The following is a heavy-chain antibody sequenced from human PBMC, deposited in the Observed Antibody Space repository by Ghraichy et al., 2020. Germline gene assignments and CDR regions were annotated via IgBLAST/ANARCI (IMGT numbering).Heavy chain of an antibody. J-gene: IGHJ4*02. V-gene: IGHV6-1*01. D-gene: IGHD3-22*01. CDR1: GDSVSSNSAA. CDR2: TYYRSKWYN. CDR3: AREITPGPYYYDSSGYYDY. Sequence: SQTLSLTCAISGDSVSSNSAAWNWIRQSPSRGLEWLGRTYYRSKWYNDYAVSVKSRITINPDTSKNQFSLQLNSVTPEDTAVYYCAREITPGPYYYDSSGYYDYWGQGTLVTVSS.